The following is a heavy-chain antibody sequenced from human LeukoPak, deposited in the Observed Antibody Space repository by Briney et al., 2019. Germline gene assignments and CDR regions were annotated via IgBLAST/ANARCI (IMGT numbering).Heavy chain of an antibody. CDR3: ARQIAVPGTSGAFDI. D-gene: IGHD6-19*01. CDR2: ISGSGGST. J-gene: IGHJ3*02. Sequence: GGSLRLSCAASGFTFSTYAMSWVRLAPGKGLEWVSAISGSGGSTYYTDSVKGRFTISRDNSKNTLYLQMNSLRAEDTAVYYCARQIAVPGTSGAFDIWGQGTMVTV. CDR1: GFTFSTYA. V-gene: IGHV3-23*01.